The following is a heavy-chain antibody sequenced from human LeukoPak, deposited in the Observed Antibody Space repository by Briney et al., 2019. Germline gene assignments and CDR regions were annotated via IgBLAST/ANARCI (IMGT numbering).Heavy chain of an antibody. CDR3: VRHLANGDYLKY. D-gene: IGHD4-17*01. J-gene: IGHJ4*02. V-gene: IGHV4-39*01. CDR1: GGSISSSNDY. Sequence: PSETLSLTCTVSGGSISSSNDYWGWIRQPPGKGLEWIGSISYSGSTNYNPSLKSRVTISVDMSKNQFSLKVSSVTATDTAVYYCVRHLANGDYLKYWGQGTLVTVSS. CDR2: ISYSGST.